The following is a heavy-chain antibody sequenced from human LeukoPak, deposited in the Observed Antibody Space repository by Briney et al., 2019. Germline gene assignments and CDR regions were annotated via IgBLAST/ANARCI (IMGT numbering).Heavy chain of an antibody. D-gene: IGHD6-13*01. CDR2: IHSSGST. V-gene: IGHV4-4*09. Sequence: SETLSLTCTVFGGSINNYYWSWIRQPPGKGLEWIAYIHSSGSTNYNPSLKSRVTISVDTSKNQFSLRLTSVTAADTAVYYCARQRAAAGRSHFDYWGQGTLVTVSS. CDR3: ARQRAAAGRSHFDY. J-gene: IGHJ4*02. CDR1: GGSINNYY.